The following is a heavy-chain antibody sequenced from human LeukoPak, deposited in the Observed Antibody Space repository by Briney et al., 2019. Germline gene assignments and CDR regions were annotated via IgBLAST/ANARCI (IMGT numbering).Heavy chain of an antibody. CDR3: ATAHLRIVVASPSDYYYGMDV. V-gene: IGHV1-24*01. Sequence: ASVKVSCKVSGYTLTELSMHWARQAPGKGLEWMGGFDPEDGETIYAQKFQGRVTMTEDTSTDTAYMELSSLRSEDTAVYYCATAHLRIVVASPSDYYYGMDVWGQGTTVTVSS. D-gene: IGHD3-22*01. J-gene: IGHJ6*02. CDR1: GYTLTELS. CDR2: FDPEDGET.